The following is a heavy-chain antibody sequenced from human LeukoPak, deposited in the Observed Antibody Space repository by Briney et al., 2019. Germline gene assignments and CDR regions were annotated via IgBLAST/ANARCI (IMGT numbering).Heavy chain of an antibody. J-gene: IGHJ4*02. D-gene: IGHD1-14*01. CDR2: INPNIGAT. CDR3: ARGQLTDDLDY. Sequence: ASVTVSFKASGYTFTGYFMHWVRQAPGQGLGWMGWINPNIGATKYARKFQGRVTMTRDTTISTAYMELSRLRSDDTAVYYCARGQLTDDLDYWGQGTLVTVSS. V-gene: IGHV1-2*02. CDR1: GYTFTGYF.